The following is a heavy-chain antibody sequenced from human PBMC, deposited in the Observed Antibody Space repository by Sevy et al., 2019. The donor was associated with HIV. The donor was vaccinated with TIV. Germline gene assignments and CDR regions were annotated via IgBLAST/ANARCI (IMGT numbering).Heavy chain of an antibody. CDR3: AADIPGLSRLIDY. J-gene: IGHJ4*02. V-gene: IGHV3-15*01. CDR1: GFTLNDGW. D-gene: IGHD2-2*01. CDR2: VQTKSGGGII. Sequence: GGSLRLSCAASGFTLNDGWMSWVRQAPGKGLEWVGRVQTKSGGGIIEYAAPVKSRFTISGDNSKSTLFLQMNSLKTEDTAIYYCAADIPGLSRLIDYWGQRTLVTVSS.